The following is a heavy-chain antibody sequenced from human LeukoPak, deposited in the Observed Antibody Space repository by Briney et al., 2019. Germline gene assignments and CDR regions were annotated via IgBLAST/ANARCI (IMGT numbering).Heavy chain of an antibody. D-gene: IGHD6-13*01. J-gene: IGHJ4*02. V-gene: IGHV1-2*06. CDR2: INPYSGDT. CDR1: GYTFTGYH. CDR3: ARDQGSLTRSWYTGY. Sequence: ASVKVSCKASGYTFTGYHIHWVRQAPGQGLECMGRINPYSGDTNFAQKFQGRVTMTRDTSITTAYMDLSSLTPDDTAVYFCARDQGSLTRSWYTGYWGQGTQVTVSS.